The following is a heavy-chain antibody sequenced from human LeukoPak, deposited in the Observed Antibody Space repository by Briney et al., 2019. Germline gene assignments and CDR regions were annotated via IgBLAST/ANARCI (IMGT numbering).Heavy chain of an antibody. CDR3: ARPGGSGSYQDAFDI. J-gene: IGHJ3*02. CDR2: IYTSGST. D-gene: IGHD3-10*01. Sequence: PSETLSLTCTVAGGSLSSYYWSWIRQPAGKGLEWIGRIYTSGSTNYNPSLKSRVTISVDTSKNQFSLKLSSVTAADTAVYYCARPGGSGSYQDAFDIWGQGTMVTVSS. V-gene: IGHV4-4*07. CDR1: GGSLSSYY.